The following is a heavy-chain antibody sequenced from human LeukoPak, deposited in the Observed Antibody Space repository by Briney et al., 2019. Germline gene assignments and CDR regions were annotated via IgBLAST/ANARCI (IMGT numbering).Heavy chain of an antibody. Sequence: ASVKVSCKASGYTFTSYGISWVRQAPGQGLEWMGWISAYNGNTNYAQKLQGRVTMATDTSTSTAYMELRSLRSDDTAVYYCARSTRPYDSSALGYWGQGTLVTVSS. V-gene: IGHV1-18*01. CDR3: ARSTRPYDSSALGY. CDR2: ISAYNGNT. D-gene: IGHD3-22*01. J-gene: IGHJ4*02. CDR1: GYTFTSYG.